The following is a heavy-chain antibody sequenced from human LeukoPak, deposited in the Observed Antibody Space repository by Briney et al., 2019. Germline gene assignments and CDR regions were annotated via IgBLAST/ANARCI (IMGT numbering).Heavy chain of an antibody. CDR1: GGSISSYY. Sequence: SETLSLTCTVSGGSISSYYWSWIRQPPGKGLEWIGYIYYSGSTNYNPSLKSRVTISVDTSKNQFSLKLSSVTAADTAVYYCARGVVAAKWALDPWGQGTLVTVSS. CDR2: IYYSGST. D-gene: IGHD2-15*01. CDR3: ARGVVAAKWALDP. J-gene: IGHJ5*02. V-gene: IGHV4-59*01.